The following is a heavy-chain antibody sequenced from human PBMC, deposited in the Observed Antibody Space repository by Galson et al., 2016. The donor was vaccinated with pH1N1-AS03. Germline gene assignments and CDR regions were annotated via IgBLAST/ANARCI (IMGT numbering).Heavy chain of an antibody. CDR3: ARGFLEAVIDY. CDR2: INVGSGNT. CDR1: GHNFTNYA. Sequence: SVKVSCKASGHNFTNYAIHWVRQAPGQRLEWMGWINVGSGNTKYSQKVQGRVTMTRDTSASTAYMELSSLTSDDTSVDYCARGFLEAVIDYWGQGSLVTVSS. J-gene: IGHJ4*02. D-gene: IGHD3-3*01. V-gene: IGHV1-3*01.